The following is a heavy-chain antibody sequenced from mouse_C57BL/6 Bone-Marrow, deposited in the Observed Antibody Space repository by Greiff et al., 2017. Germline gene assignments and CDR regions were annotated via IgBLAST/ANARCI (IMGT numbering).Heavy chain of an antibody. V-gene: IGHV1-9*01. J-gene: IGHJ2*01. CDR3: AICPIPTLVATGFDY. D-gene: IGHD1-1*01. Sequence: QVQLQQSGAELMKPGASVKLSCKATGYTFTGYWIEWVQQRPGHGLEWIGEILPGCGSTNYNEKFKGKATFTADKSSNKYYMQLSSLTTEDAAIYYCAICPIPTLVATGFDYWGHGTTRPVSS. CDR2: ILPGCGST. CDR1: GYTFTGYW.